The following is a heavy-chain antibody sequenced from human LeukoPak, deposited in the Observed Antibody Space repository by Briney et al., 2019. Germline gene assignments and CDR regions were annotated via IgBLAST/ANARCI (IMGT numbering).Heavy chain of an antibody. CDR3: TCGRNRRDYYYYYMDV. CDR2: RSKANSYAT. Sequence: GGSLRLSCAASGFTFSGSAMHWVRQASGKGLEWVVRRSKANSYATAYAASVNGRFTISRDDSKNTAYLQMNSLKTEDTAVYYCTCGRNRRDYYYYYMDVWGKGTTVTVSS. D-gene: IGHD1-14*01. V-gene: IGHV3-73*01. J-gene: IGHJ6*03. CDR1: GFTFSGSA.